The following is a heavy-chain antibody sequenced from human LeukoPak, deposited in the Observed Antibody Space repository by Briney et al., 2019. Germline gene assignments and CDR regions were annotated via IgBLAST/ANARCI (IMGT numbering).Heavy chain of an antibody. CDR1: GFTFSDHY. V-gene: IGHV3-72*01. Sequence: GGSLRLSCAATGFTFSDHYIDWVRQAPGKGLEWVGRSRDKGNRYTTAYAASVRGRFTISRDDSKNSLYLQMNSLKIEDTAVYYCTRLGIAPRDFDYWGQGTLVTVSS. J-gene: IGHJ4*02. CDR3: TRLGIAPRDFDY. D-gene: IGHD6-6*01. CDR2: SRDKGNRYTT.